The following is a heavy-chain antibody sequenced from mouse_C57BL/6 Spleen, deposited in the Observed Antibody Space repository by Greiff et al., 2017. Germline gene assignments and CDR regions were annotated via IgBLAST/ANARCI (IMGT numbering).Heavy chain of an antibody. D-gene: IGHD2-3*01. CDR2: ISYAGSN. CDR3: ARKCDGCFAY. CDR1: GYSITSGYY. J-gene: IGHJ3*01. Sequence: EVQLVESGPGLVKPSQSLSLTCSVTGYSITSGYYWNWIRQFPGNKLEWMGYISYAGSNTYNPSLKNRISITRDTSKNQFFLKLNSVTPEDTATYSGARKCDGCFAYWGQGTLVTVSA. V-gene: IGHV3-6*01.